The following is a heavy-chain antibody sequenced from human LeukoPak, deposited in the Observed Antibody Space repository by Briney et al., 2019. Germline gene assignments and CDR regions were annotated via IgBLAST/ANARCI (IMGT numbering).Heavy chain of an antibody. CDR1: GFTFSSYS. CDR3: ARDDHYGSGSYSH. V-gene: IGHV3-21*01. D-gene: IGHD3-10*01. Sequence: GGSLRLSCAASGFTFSSYSMNWVRQAPGKGLEWVSSISSSSSYIYYADSVKGRLTISRDNAKNSLYLQMNSLRAEDTAVYYCARDDHYGSGSYSHWGQGTLVTVSS. J-gene: IGHJ4*02. CDR2: ISSSSSYI.